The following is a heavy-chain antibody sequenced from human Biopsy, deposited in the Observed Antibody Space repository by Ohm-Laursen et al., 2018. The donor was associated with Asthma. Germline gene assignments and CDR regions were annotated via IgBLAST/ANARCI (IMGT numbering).Heavy chain of an antibody. V-gene: IGHV3-48*02. CDR2: ITGSGSTI. D-gene: IGHD4-11*01. CDR3: ALKYRNSVFPEYGMDV. J-gene: IGHJ6*02. Sequence: SLRLSCAASGFTFSSYAFNWVRQAPGKGLEWVSYITGSGSTIYYADSVKGRFTLSRDNAKNSLYLQMNSLRDEDTAVYYCALKYRNSVFPEYGMDVWGPGTTVTVSS. CDR1: GFTFSSYA.